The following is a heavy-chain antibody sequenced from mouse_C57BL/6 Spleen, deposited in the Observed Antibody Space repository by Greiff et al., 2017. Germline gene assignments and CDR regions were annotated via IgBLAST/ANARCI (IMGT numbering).Heavy chain of an antibody. D-gene: IGHD1-1*01. CDR1: GYTFTSYW. J-gene: IGHJ1*03. V-gene: IGHV1-55*01. CDR2: IYPGSGST. Sequence: QVHVKQPGAELVKPGASVQMSCKASGYTFTSYWITWVKQRPGQGLEWIGDIYPGSGSTNYNEQFKSKATLTVDTYSSTAYMQLSSLTSYDSAVYYCARKGVITTVDFLTYWYFDVWGTGTTVTVSS. CDR3: ARKGVITTVDFLTYWYFDV.